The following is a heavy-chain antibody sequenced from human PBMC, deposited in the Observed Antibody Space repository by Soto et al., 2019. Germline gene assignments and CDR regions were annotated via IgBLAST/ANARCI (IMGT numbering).Heavy chain of an antibody. Sequence: EVQLVESGGGLVQPGGSLKLSCAASGFTFSGSAMHWVRQASGKGLEWVGRIRSKANSYATAYAASVKGRFTISRDDSKNTAYLQMNSLKTEDTAVYYCTHTNGIKPYYYGSGTQWGQGTLVTVSS. D-gene: IGHD3-10*01. CDR3: THTNGIKPYYYGSGTQ. CDR2: IRSKANSYAT. J-gene: IGHJ4*02. CDR1: GFTFSGSA. V-gene: IGHV3-73*01.